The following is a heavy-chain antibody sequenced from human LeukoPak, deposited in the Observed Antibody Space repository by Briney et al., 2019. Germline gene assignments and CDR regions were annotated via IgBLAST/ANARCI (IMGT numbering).Heavy chain of an antibody. V-gene: IGHV4-39*07. D-gene: IGHD2-2*01. CDR3: ARREYCSSTSCYFAPFDS. CDR1: GGSISSSSYY. Sequence: SETLSLTCTVSGGSISSSSYYWGWIRQPPGKGLGWIGSIIYSGSTNYNPSLKSRVSISVDTSKSQFSLKLTSMSAADTAAYYCARREYCSSTSCYFAPFDSWGQGTLVTVSS. CDR2: IIYSGST. J-gene: IGHJ4*02.